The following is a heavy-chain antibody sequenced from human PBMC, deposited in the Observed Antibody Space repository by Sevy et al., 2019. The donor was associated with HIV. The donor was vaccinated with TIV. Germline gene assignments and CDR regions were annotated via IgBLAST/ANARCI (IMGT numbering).Heavy chain of an antibody. CDR2: IKQDGSEK. J-gene: IGHJ4*02. V-gene: IGHV3-7*01. CDR3: ARGGYGDYSYDYFDY. D-gene: IGHD4-17*01. Sequence: GGSLRLSCAASGFTFSSYWMSWVRQAPGKGLEWVANIKQDGSEKYYVDSVKGRFTISRDNAKNLLYLQMNSLRAEDTAVYYCARGGYGDYSYDYFDYWGQGTLVTVSS. CDR1: GFTFSSYW.